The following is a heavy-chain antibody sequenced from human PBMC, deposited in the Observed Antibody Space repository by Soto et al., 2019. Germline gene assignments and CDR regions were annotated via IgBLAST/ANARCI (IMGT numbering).Heavy chain of an antibody. CDR2: IWYDGSNK. Sequence: PGGSLRLSCAASGFTFSSYGMHWVRQAPGKGLEWVAVIWYDGSNKYYADSVKGRFTISRDNSKNTLYLQMNSLRAEDTAVYYCARDSYYGSGSLNWGQGTMVTVSS. D-gene: IGHD3-10*01. CDR1: GFTFSSYG. CDR3: ARDSYYGSGSLN. J-gene: IGHJ3*01. V-gene: IGHV3-33*01.